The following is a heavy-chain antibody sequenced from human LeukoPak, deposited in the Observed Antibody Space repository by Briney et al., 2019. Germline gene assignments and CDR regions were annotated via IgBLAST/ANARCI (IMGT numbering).Heavy chain of an antibody. Sequence: GASVKVSCKASGGTFSSYAISWVRQAPGQGLEWMGGIIPIFGTANYAQKFQGRVTITADESTSTAYMELSSLRSEDTAVYYCARSTSPRYSYYYMDVWGKGTTVTVSS. CDR1: GGTFSSYA. D-gene: IGHD3-9*01. CDR2: IIPIFGTA. CDR3: ARSTSPRYSYYYMDV. V-gene: IGHV1-69*13. J-gene: IGHJ6*03.